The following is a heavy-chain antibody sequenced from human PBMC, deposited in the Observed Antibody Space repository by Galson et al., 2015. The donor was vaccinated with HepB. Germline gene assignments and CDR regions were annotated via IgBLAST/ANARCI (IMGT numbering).Heavy chain of an antibody. V-gene: IGHV1-69*13. J-gene: IGHJ4*02. CDR3: ARAHGSGSYQYFDY. Sequence: SVKVSCKASGGTFSSYAISWVRQAPGQGLEWMGGIIPIFGIANYAQKFQGRVTITADESTSTAYMELSSLRSEDTAVYYCARAHGSGSYQYFDYWGQGTLVTVSS. CDR2: IIPIFGIA. CDR1: GGTFSSYA. D-gene: IGHD3-10*01.